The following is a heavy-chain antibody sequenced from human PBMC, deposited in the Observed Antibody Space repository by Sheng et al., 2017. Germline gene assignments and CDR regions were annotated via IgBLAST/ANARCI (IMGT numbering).Heavy chain of an antibody. V-gene: IGHV3-23*01. CDR3: AKGGDFWSARKIDY. D-gene: IGHD3-3*01. CDR1: GFTFSNYA. J-gene: IGHJ4*02. Sequence: EVQLLESGGGLVQPGGSLRLSCAASGFTFSNYAMSWVRQAPGKGLEWVSAISGSGGSTYYADSVKGRFTISRDNSKNTVYLQMNSLRAEDTAVYYCAKGGDFWSARKIDYWGQGTLVTVSS. CDR2: ISGSGGST.